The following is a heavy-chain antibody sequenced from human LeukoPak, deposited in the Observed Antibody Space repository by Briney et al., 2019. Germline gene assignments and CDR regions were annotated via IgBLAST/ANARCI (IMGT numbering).Heavy chain of an antibody. CDR3: ARERWVAARGYMGV. D-gene: IGHD6-6*01. J-gene: IGHJ6*03. V-gene: IGHV4-39*07. CDR2: IYYSGST. CDR1: GGSISSSSYY. Sequence: SETLSLTCTVSGGSISSSSYYWGWIRQPPGKGLEWIGSIYYSGSTYYNPSLKSRVTISVDTSKNQFSLKLSSVTAADTAVYYCARERWVAARGYMGVWGKGTTVTVSS.